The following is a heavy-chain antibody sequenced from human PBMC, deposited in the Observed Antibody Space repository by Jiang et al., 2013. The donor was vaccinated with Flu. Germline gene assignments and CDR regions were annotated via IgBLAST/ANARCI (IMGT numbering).Heavy chain of an antibody. J-gene: IGHJ6*04. D-gene: IGHD3-10*01. V-gene: IGHV4-61*01. CDR2: IYYSGST. CDR3: ARWENLLWPGWGYYGMDV. CDR1: GGSISGSSYY. Sequence: LLKPSETLSLTCTVSGGSISGSSYYWSWIRQPPGKGLEWIGYIYYSGSTNYNPSLKSRVTISVDTSKNQFSLKLSSVTAADTAVYYCARWENLLWPGWGYYGMDVWGKGTTVTVSS.